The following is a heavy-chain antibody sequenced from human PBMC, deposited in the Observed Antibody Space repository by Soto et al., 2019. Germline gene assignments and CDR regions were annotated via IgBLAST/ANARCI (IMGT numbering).Heavy chain of an antibody. V-gene: IGHV3-30*18. CDR1: GFTFSSYA. D-gene: IGHD5-18*01. CDR3: TKSHSTALVPYYFDY. Sequence: QVRLVESGGGVVQPGTSLRLSCAASGFTFSSYAIHWVRQAPGKGLEWVAFMSSDGSNTFYADSVRGRFTVSRDNSKSTLYLQMNGLMPEDTAVYYCTKSHSTALVPYYFDYWGQGTLVPSPQ. J-gene: IGHJ4*02. CDR2: MSSDGSNT.